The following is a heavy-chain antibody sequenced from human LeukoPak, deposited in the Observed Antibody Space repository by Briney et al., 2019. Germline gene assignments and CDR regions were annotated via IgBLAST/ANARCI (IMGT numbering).Heavy chain of an antibody. J-gene: IGHJ4*02. CDR2: INHSGST. CDR3: ARGPHCSGGSCYSPAFDY. Sequence: SETLSLTCAVYGGTFSGYYWSWIRQPPGKGLEWIGEINHSGSTNYNPSLKSRVTISVDTPKNQISLKLRSVTAADTAVFYCARGPHCSGGSCYSPAFDYWGQGTPVTVSS. CDR1: GGTFSGYY. D-gene: IGHD2-15*01. V-gene: IGHV4-34*01.